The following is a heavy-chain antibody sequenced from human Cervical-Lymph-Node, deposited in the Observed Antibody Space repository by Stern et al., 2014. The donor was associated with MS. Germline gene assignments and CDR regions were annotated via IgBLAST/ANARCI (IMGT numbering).Heavy chain of an antibody. V-gene: IGHV7-4-1*02. CDR3: ARSSAWTDLDF. J-gene: IGHJ4*02. CDR1: GYTFTGYS. D-gene: IGHD3-22*01. CDR2: INTNTGNP. Sequence: VPLEESGSELKKPGASVKVSCKASGYTFTGYSMNWVRQAPGQGLEWMGWINTNTGNPTYARGFTGRFVLSLDTSVTTAYLRISSLKADDTALYYCARSSAWTDLDFWGQGTLVTVSS.